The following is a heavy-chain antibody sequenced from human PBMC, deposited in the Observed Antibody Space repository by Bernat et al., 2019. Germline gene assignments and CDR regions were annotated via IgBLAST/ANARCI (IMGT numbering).Heavy chain of an antibody. CDR2: IYHSGST. V-gene: IGHV4-4*02. J-gene: IGHJ1*01. CDR1: GGSISSSNW. CDR3: ASLDGGYCSGGSCYAFQH. Sequence: QVQLQESGPGLVKPSGTLSLTCAVSGGSISSSNWWSWVRQPPGKGLEWIGEIYHSGSTNYNPSLKSRVTISVDKSKNQFSLKLSSVTAADTAVYYCASLDGGYCSGGSCYAFQHWGQGTLVTVSS. D-gene: IGHD2-15*01.